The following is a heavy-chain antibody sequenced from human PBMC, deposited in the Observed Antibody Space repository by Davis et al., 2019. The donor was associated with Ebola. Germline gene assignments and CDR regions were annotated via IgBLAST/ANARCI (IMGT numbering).Heavy chain of an antibody. J-gene: IGHJ4*02. CDR1: GFTFSSYA. V-gene: IGHV3-30*02. D-gene: IGHD3-22*01. Sequence: GESLKISCAASGFTFSSYAMSWVRQAPGKGLEWVAVIWYDGSNKYYADSVKGRFTISRDNSKNTLYLQMNSLRAEDTAVYYCAKDAPRYYDSSGYPDYWGQGTLVTVSS. CDR2: IWYDGSNK. CDR3: AKDAPRYYDSSGYPDY.